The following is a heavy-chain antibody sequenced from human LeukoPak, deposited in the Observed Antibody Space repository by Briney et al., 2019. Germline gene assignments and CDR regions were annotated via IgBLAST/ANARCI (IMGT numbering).Heavy chain of an antibody. Sequence: GASVKVSCKASGYKFTGLYIHWVRQAPGQGLEWMGWINPNSGGTKYAQKFEGRLTMTRDTSTTTVYMDLSRLRSDDTALYYCARERLASRIAAAGTIFIYWGQGTLVTVSS. CDR1: GYKFTGLY. D-gene: IGHD6-13*01. V-gene: IGHV1-2*02. CDR2: INPNSGGT. J-gene: IGHJ4*02. CDR3: ARERLASRIAAAGTIFIY.